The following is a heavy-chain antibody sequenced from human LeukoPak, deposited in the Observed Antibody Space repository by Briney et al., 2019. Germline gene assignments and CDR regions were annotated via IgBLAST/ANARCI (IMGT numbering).Heavy chain of an antibody. J-gene: IGHJ4*02. Sequence: TGGSLRLSCAASGFTFSYYGMHWVRQAPGKGLEWVSAISGSGGSTYYADSVKGRFTISRDNSKNTLYLQMNSLRAEDTAVYYCAKDRGIFGVVIMTFDYWGQGTLVTVSS. CDR1: GFTFSYYG. V-gene: IGHV3-23*01. D-gene: IGHD3-3*01. CDR3: AKDRGIFGVVIMTFDY. CDR2: ISGSGGST.